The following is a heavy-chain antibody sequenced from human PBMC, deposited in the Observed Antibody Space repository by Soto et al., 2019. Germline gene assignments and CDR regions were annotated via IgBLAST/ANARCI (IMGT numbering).Heavy chain of an antibody. J-gene: IGHJ6*02. V-gene: IGHV1-69*13. Sequence: SVKVSCKASGGTFSSYAISWVRQAPGQGLEWMGGIIPIFGTANYAQKFQGRVTITADESTSTAYMELSSLRSEDTAVYYCASLYDFWSGYFTSFYGMDVWGQGTTVTVSS. CDR3: ASLYDFWSGYFTSFYGMDV. CDR1: GGTFSSYA. D-gene: IGHD3-3*01. CDR2: IIPIFGTA.